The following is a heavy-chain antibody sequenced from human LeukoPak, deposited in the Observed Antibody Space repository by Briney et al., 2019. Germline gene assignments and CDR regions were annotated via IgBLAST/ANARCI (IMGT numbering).Heavy chain of an antibody. CDR2: ISGSGGST. V-gene: IGHV3-23*01. CDR3: AKRRMKPPYYFDY. J-gene: IGHJ4*02. CDR1: GFTFSSYA. D-gene: IGHD2/OR15-2a*01. Sequence: PGGALRLSCAASGFTFSSYAMSWVRQAPGKGLGWVSAISGSGGSTYYADSVKGRFTIPRDNSKNTLYLQMNSLRAEDTAVYYCAKRRMKPPYYFDYWGQGTLVTVSS.